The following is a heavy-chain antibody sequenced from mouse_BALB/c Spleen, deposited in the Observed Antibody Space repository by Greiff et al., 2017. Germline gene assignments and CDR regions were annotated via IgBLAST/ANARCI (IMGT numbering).Heavy chain of an antibody. V-gene: IGHV3-2*02. J-gene: IGHJ4*01. CDR3: ARWGYMDAMDY. CDR1: GYSITSDYA. D-gene: IGHD3-1*01. CDR2: ISYSGST. Sequence: DVQLQESGPGLVKPSQSLSLTCTVTGYSITSDYAWNWIRQFPGNKLEWMGYISYSGSTSYNPSLKSRISITRDTSKNQFFLQLNSVTTEDTATYYCARWGYMDAMDYWGQGTSVTVSS.